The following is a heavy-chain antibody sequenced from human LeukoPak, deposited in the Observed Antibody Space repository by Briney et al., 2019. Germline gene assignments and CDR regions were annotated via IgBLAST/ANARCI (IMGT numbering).Heavy chain of an antibody. V-gene: IGHV1-69*05. J-gene: IGHJ3*02. D-gene: IGHD3-22*01. Sequence: SVKVSCKASGGTFSSYAISWVRQAPGQGLEWMGGIIPIFGTANYAQKFQGRVTITTDESTSKAYTELRSLRSEDTAVYYCARDRYVVVVMGEAFNIWGQGTMVTVSS. CDR3: ARDRYVVVVMGEAFNI. CDR1: GGTFSSYA. CDR2: IIPIFGTA.